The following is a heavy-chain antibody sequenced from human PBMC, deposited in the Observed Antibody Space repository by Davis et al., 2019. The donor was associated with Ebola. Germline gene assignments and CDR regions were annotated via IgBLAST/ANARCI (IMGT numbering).Heavy chain of an antibody. CDR3: AKDAGSPWYSSPSCDY. J-gene: IGHJ4*02. D-gene: IGHD6-13*01. CDR2: ISGSGGST. Sequence: PGGSLRLSCAASGFTFSSYAMSWVRQAPGKGLEWVSAISGSGGSTYYADSVKGRFTISRDNSKNTLYLQMNSLRAEDTAVYYCAKDAGSPWYSSPSCDYWGQGTLVTVSS. V-gene: IGHV3-23*01. CDR1: GFTFSSYA.